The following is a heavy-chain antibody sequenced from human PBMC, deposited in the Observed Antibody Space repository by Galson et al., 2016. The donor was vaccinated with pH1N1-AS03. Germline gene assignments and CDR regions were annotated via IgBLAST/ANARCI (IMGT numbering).Heavy chain of an antibody. J-gene: IGHJ6*02. D-gene: IGHD1-1*01. Sequence: SVKVSCKASGGTFSTYAITWVRQAPGQGLEWMGGIIPIFGTSNYAQKFQGRVTITADESTTTAYLELSGLRSEDTAVYYCAREYNWSDGQYYYGMDVWGQGTTVIVSS. CDR1: GGTFSTYA. CDR3: AREYNWSDGQYYYGMDV. CDR2: IIPIFGTS. V-gene: IGHV1-69*13.